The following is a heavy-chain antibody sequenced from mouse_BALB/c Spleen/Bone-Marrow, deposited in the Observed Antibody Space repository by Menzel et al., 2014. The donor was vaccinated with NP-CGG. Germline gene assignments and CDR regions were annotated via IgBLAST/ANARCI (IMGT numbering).Heavy chain of an antibody. Sequence: QVQLQQSGAELMKSGASVKISCKATGYTFSSYWIDWVKQRPGHGLEWIGEILPGSGSTNYNEKFKGKATFTADTSSNTASMHLSSLTSEDSAVYYCAREDGLWYFDVWGAGTTVSVSS. CDR3: AREDGLWYFDV. J-gene: IGHJ1*01. CDR2: ILPGSGST. CDR1: GYTFSSYW. V-gene: IGHV1-9*01. D-gene: IGHD1-1*01.